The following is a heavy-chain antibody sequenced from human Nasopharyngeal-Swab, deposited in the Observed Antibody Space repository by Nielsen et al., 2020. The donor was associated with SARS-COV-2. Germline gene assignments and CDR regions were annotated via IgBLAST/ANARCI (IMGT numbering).Heavy chain of an antibody. Sequence: GESLKISCAASGFSFSSYDMHWVRQPAGKGLEWASGIGTSGDPYYAGSVKGRFTISRENAKNSLYLQLNSVRAGDTAVYYCARGLRYCSGTLCYTDAFDIWGQGTMVTVSS. V-gene: IGHV3-13*05. D-gene: IGHD2-15*01. CDR3: ARGLRYCSGTLCYTDAFDI. CDR1: GFSFSSYD. J-gene: IGHJ3*02. CDR2: IGTSGDP.